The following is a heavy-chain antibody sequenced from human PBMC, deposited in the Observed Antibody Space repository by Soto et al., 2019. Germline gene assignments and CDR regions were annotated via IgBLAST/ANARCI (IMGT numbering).Heavy chain of an antibody. V-gene: IGHV3-33*01. D-gene: IGHD4-17*01. Sequence: QVQLVESGGGVVQPGRSLRLSCAASGFIFSSYGMHWVRQAPGKGLEWVAVIWYDGSNENYVDSVRGRFTISRDNSKNTLFLQMNSLRVEDTALYYCSREVYGVYGEAFDLWGQGTMVTVSS. CDR2: IWYDGSNE. J-gene: IGHJ3*01. CDR3: SREVYGVYGEAFDL. CDR1: GFIFSSYG.